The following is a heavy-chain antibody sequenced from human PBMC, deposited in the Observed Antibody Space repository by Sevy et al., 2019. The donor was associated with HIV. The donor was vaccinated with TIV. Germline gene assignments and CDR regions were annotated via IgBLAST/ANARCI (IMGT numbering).Heavy chain of an antibody. CDR2: ISWNSGSI. Sequence: GGSLRLSCAASGFTFDDYAMHWVRQAPGKGLEWVSGISWNSGSIGYADSVKGRFTISRDNAKNSLYLQMNSLRAEDTALYYCAKDMGGSYFAFDIRGQGTMVTVSS. D-gene: IGHD1-26*01. V-gene: IGHV3-9*01. CDR1: GFTFDDYA. J-gene: IGHJ3*02. CDR3: AKDMGGSYFAFDI.